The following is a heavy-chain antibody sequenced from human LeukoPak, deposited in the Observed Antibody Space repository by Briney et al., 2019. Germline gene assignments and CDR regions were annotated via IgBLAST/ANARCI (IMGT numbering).Heavy chain of an antibody. CDR1: GGSFSGYY. D-gene: IGHD3-10*01. J-gene: IGHJ5*02. V-gene: IGHV4-34*01. Sequence: SETLSLTCAVYGGSFSGYYWSWIRQPPGKGLEWIGEINHSGSTNYNPSLKSRVTISVDTSKNQFSLKLSSVTAADTAVYYCARRLFIWFGEYNWFDPWGQGTLVIVSP. CDR3: ARRLFIWFGEYNWFDP. CDR2: INHSGST.